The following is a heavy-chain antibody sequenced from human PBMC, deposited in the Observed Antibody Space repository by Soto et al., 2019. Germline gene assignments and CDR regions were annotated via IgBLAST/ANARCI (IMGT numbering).Heavy chain of an antibody. V-gene: IGHV3-11*01. CDR3: ASLAIGTIIRGAPDF. CDR2: ISSGGSSI. CDR1: EFTFSDYY. Sequence: GGSLRLSCAASEFTFSDYYMTWIRQAPGKGLEWVSYISSGGSSIYYADSVKGRFTISRDNAKNSLYLQMNSLRAEDTAMYYCASLAIGTIIRGAPDFWGQGTLVTVSS. J-gene: IGHJ4*02. D-gene: IGHD3-10*01.